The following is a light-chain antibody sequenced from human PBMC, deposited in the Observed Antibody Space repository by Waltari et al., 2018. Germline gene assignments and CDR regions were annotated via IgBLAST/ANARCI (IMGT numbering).Light chain of an antibody. CDR3: QHYVRLPVT. CDR2: DAS. J-gene: IGKJ1*01. CDR1: QSVGRS. V-gene: IGKV3-20*01. Sequence: EIVLTQTPGTLSLSPGERATLPCRASQSVGRSLAWYQQKPGQAPRLLIYDASTRATGIPDSFSGSGSGTDFSLSISRLAPDDLAVYYCQHYVRLPVTFGQGTKVEFK.